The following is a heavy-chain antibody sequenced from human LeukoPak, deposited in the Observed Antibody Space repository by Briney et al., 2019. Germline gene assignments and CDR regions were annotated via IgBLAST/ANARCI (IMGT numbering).Heavy chain of an antibody. J-gene: IGHJ6*03. CDR1: GYSISSGYY. Sequence: PSETLSLTCSVSGYSISSGYYWGWIRQPPGKGLEWIGEIYHSGSTNYNPSLKSRVTISVDKSKNQFSLKLSSVTAADTAVYYCARTVYDSSGYYFPTGYYYYMDVWGKGTTATVSS. V-gene: IGHV4-38-2*02. D-gene: IGHD3-22*01. CDR2: IYHSGST. CDR3: ARTVYDSSGYYFPTGYYYYMDV.